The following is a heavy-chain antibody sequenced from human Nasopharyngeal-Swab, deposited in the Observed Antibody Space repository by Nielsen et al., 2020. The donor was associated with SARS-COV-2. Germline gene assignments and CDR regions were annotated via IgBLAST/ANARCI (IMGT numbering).Heavy chain of an antibody. J-gene: IGHJ4*02. CDR3: ARDWQWMAFDS. Sequence: GGSLRLSCAVSGFTFDTFVMSWVRQAPGKGLEWVSSISTSGGGTYYADPVKGRFTISRDNSKKIVYLQMNSLRAEDTAIYYCARDWQWMAFDSWGQGVLVTVSS. V-gene: IGHV3-23*01. CDR2: ISTSGGGT. D-gene: IGHD6-19*01. CDR1: GFTFDTFV.